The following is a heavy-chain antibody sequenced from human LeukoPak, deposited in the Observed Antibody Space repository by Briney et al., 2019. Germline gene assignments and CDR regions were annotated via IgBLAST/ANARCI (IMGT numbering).Heavy chain of an antibody. D-gene: IGHD5-12*01. V-gene: IGHV4-59*08. J-gene: IGHJ4*02. CDR2: IYSTGSA. CDR1: GGSLRSYY. Sequence: SETLSLTCTVSGGSLRSYYWSWIRQPPGKGLGWIGYIYSTGSANYNPSLKSRVTLSVDTAKNQFSLKLNSVTAADTAVYYCARMGGYSGYATHWGQGTLVTVSS. CDR3: ARMGGYSGYATH.